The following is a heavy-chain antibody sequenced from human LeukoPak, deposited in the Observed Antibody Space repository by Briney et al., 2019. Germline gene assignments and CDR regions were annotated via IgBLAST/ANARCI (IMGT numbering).Heavy chain of an antibody. CDR3: ARVMSNYLHYYYYYGMDV. CDR1: GFTFSSYG. CDR2: IWYDGSNK. D-gene: IGHD4-11*01. J-gene: IGHJ6*02. Sequence: GGSLRLSCAASGFTFSSYGMHWVRQAPSKGLEWVAVIWYDGSNKYYADSVKGRFTISRDNSKNTPYLQMNSLRAEDTAVYYCARVMSNYLHYYYYYGMDVWGQGTTVTVS. V-gene: IGHV3-33*01.